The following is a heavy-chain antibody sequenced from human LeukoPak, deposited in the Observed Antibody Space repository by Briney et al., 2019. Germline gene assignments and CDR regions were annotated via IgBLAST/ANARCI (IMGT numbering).Heavy chain of an antibody. V-gene: IGHV4-61*02. CDR2: IHTTDRP. Sequence: SETLSLTCTVSGDSVSSPTYYWNWIRQSAGKGLEWIGRIHTTDRPNYNPSLRSRVSISSDTSKNQFSLRLTSLTAADTAMYYCARGLYGSGTDFDNWGQGTLVTVSS. CDR3: ARGLYGSGTDFDN. J-gene: IGHJ4*02. CDR1: GDSVSSPTYY. D-gene: IGHD3-10*01.